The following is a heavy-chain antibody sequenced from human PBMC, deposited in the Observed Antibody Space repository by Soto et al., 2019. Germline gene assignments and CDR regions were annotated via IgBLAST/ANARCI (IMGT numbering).Heavy chain of an antibody. CDR3: ARESGSYFEGDMGFYYGMDV. CDR1: GFTFDDYG. J-gene: IGHJ6*02. CDR2: INWNGGST. Sequence: GGSLRLSCAASGFTFDDYGMSWVRQAPGKGLEWVSGINWNGGSTGYADSVKGRFTISRDNAKNSLYLQMNSLRAEDTALYYCARESGSYFEGDMGFYYGMDVWGQGTTVTVSS. V-gene: IGHV3-20*04. D-gene: IGHD1-26*01.